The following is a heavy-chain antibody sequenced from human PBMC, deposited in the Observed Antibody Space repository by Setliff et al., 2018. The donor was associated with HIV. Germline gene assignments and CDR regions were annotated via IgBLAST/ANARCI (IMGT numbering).Heavy chain of an antibody. V-gene: IGHV4-39*07. J-gene: IGHJ4*02. CDR3: ARDGYSSSWYVISGSFDY. CDR1: GGSISSSSYY. CDR2: VYYSGST. D-gene: IGHD6-13*01. Sequence: SETLSLTCIVSGGSISSSSYYWGWIRQPPGKGLEWIGTVYYSGSTYYNPSLKSRVTISVDTSENQFSLKLTSVTAADTAVYYCARDGYSSSWYVISGSFDYWGQGILVTVSS.